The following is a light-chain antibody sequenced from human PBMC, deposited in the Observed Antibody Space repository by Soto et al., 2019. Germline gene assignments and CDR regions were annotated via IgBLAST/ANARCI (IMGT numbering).Light chain of an antibody. J-gene: IGKJ4*01. CDR3: QQYYSLPLP. V-gene: IGKV4-1*01. Sequence: IVMSQSPDSLAASLGESATINCKSSQSVLYDSNNKNYLAWYQQKPGQPPKLLIYWASMRESGVPDRFSGSGSGTDFTLTITSLQAEDVAVYYCQQYYSLPLPFGGGTKVDIK. CDR2: WAS. CDR1: QSVLYDSNNKNY.